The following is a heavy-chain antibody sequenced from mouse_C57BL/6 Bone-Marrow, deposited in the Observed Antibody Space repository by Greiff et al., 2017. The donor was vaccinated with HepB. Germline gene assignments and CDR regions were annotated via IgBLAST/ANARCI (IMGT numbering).Heavy chain of an antibody. CDR2: IYPGSGNT. CDR1: GYTFTEYY. J-gene: IGHJ3*01. D-gene: IGHD1-1*01. V-gene: IGHV1-76*01. CDR3: ARSHYYGSRGFAY. Sequence: VQLQQSGAELVRPGASVKLSCKASGYTFTEYYINWVKQRPGQGLEWIARIYPGSGNTYYNEKFKGKATLTAEKSSSTAYMQLSSLTSEDSAVYFWARSHYYGSRGFAYWGQGTLVTVSA.